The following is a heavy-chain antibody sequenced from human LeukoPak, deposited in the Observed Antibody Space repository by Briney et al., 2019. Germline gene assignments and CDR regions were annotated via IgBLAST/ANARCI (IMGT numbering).Heavy chain of an antibody. J-gene: IGHJ6*02. CDR3: ARGGNGYDKYYYYGMDV. D-gene: IGHD5-12*01. CDR1: GGSFSGYY. CDR2: INHSGST. Sequence: SETLSLTCAVYGGSFSGYYWSWIRQPPGKGLEWIGEINHSGSTNYNPSLKSRVTISVDTSKNQFSLKLSSVTAADTAVYYCARGGNGYDKYYYYGMDVWGQGTTVTVSS. V-gene: IGHV4-34*01.